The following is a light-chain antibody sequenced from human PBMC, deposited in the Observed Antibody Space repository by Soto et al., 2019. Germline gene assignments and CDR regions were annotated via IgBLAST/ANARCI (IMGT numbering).Light chain of an antibody. J-gene: IGLJ1*01. V-gene: IGLV2-14*01. Sequence: QSALTQPASVSGSPGQSITISCTGTSSDVGGYNYVCWYQQYPGKAPKLLIYEVTNRPSGVSSRFSGSKSGNTASLTTSGLQAEDEADYYCSSFASSSTYVFGTGTKVTVL. CDR3: SSFASSSTYV. CDR2: EVT. CDR1: SSDVGGYNY.